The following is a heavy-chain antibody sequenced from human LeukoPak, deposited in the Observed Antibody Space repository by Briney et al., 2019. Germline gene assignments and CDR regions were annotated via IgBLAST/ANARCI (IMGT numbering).Heavy chain of an antibody. D-gene: IGHD2-15*01. CDR3: ARVDKHCSGEICYSGWFDP. J-gene: IGHJ5*02. CDR2: IYYTGST. CDR1: GGSISSYY. Sequence: SETLSLTCTVSGGSISSYYWSWIRQPPGKGLEWIGYIYYTGSTNYNPSLKSRVTISVDTSKNQFSLRVNSVTAADTAVYFCARVDKHCSGEICYSGWFDPWGQGTLVTVSS. V-gene: IGHV4-59*01.